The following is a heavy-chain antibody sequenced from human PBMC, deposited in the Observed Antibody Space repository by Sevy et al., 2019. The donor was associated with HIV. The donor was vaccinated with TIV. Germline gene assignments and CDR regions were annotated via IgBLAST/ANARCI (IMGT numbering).Heavy chain of an antibody. V-gene: IGHV3-21*06. Sequence: GWSLRLSCSASGFTFSSYTMIWVRQAPGRGLEWVSASSGTGSYIYYADSVKDRFTISRDNAKNLLYLQMNSLRAEDTAVYYCARDHGYCSGGSCYSGGYWGQGTLVTVSS. CDR1: GFTFSSYT. CDR2: SSGTGSYI. D-gene: IGHD2-15*01. J-gene: IGHJ4*02. CDR3: ARDHGYCSGGSCYSGGY.